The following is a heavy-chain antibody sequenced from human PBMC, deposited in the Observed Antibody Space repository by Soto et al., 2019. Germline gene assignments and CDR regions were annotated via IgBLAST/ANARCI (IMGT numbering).Heavy chain of an antibody. CDR3: AKTETFNGYYNAFAY. Sequence: QPGGPLRLSCAASGFSFAGYALTWVRLAPGKGLEWAASISGGGGSTYYADSVKGRFSISRDNSNRMVYLQMGSLTAGDTAVYYCAKTETFNGYYNAFAYWGQGTRVTVSS. V-gene: IGHV3-23*01. CDR2: ISGGGGST. D-gene: IGHD3-9*01. J-gene: IGHJ4*02. CDR1: GFSFAGYA.